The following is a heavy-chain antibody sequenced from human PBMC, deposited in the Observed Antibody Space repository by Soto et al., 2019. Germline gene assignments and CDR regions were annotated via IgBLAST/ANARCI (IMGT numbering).Heavy chain of an antibody. V-gene: IGHV3-30-3*01. CDR3: ARGSGGYSYYGVDV. Sequence: GGSLRLSCAASGFIFSGYAMHWVRQAPGKGLEWVALISYDGSNKYYADSVKGQFTISRDSSKNTMYLQMNSLRAEDTAVFYCARGSGGYSYYGVDVWGQGTTVTVSS. D-gene: IGHD3-16*01. CDR2: ISYDGSNK. CDR1: GFIFSGYA. J-gene: IGHJ6*02.